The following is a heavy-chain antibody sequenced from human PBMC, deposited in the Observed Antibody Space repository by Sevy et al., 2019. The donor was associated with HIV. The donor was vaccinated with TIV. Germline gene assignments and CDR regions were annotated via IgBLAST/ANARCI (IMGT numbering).Heavy chain of an antibody. D-gene: IGHD2-2*01. V-gene: IGHV3-30*02. CDR1: GFTFSTYG. CDR2: IRFDGSIK. J-gene: IGHJ6*02. CDR3: AKGLHIVEIPAAIDYYYGMDV. Sequence: GGSLRLSCAASGFTFSTYGMHWVRQAPGKGLEWVAFIRFDGSIKYYRDSVKGRLTISRDNSKNTLYLQMNSLRAEDTAVYFWAKGLHIVEIPAAIDYYYGMDVWGQGTTVTVSS.